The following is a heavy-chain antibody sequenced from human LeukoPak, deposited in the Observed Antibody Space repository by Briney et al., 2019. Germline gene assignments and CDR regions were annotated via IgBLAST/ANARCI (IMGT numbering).Heavy chain of an antibody. CDR2: ISGYNGNT. Sequence: ASVKVSCKASGYTFTSYGISWVRQAPGQGLEWMGWISGYNGNTNYVQKFRGRVTMTTDTSTSTAYMELRSLSSDDTALYYCARDLSLGRQDDGEPFDYWGQGTLVTVSS. CDR3: ARDLSLGRQDDGEPFDY. CDR1: GYTFTSYG. J-gene: IGHJ4*02. D-gene: IGHD4-17*01. V-gene: IGHV1-18*01.